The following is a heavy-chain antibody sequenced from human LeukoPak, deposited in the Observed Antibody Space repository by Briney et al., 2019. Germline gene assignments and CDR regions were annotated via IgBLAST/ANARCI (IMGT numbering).Heavy chain of an antibody. D-gene: IGHD6-13*01. CDR2: INAGNGNT. V-gene: IGHV1-3*01. CDR3: ARPDIAAAGPFDY. J-gene: IGHJ4*02. CDR1: GYTFTSYA. Sequence: ASVKVSCKASGYTFTSYAMHWVRQAPGQRLEWMGWINAGNGNTKYSRKFQGRVTITRDTSASTAYMELSSLRSEDTAVYYCARPDIAAAGPFDYWGQGTLVTVSS.